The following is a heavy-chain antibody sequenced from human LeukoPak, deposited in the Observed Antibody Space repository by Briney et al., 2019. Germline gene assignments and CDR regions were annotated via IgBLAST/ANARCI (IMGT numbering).Heavy chain of an antibody. CDR3: ARAYHDFGGNSEGLDY. CDR2: IGTAGDA. Sequence: PGGSLRLSCAASGFTFSRYDMHWVRHATGKGLEWVSGIGTAGDAYYPGSVKGRFTISRENAKNSFYLQMNSLRAGDTAVYYCARAYHDFGGNSEGLDYWGQGTLVTVSS. J-gene: IGHJ4*02. D-gene: IGHD4-23*01. V-gene: IGHV3-13*01. CDR1: GFTFSRYD.